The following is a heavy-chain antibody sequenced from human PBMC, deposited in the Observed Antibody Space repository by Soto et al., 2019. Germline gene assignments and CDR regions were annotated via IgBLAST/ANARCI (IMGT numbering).Heavy chain of an antibody. CDR2: ICCNRSTK. CDR3: ARDRVESGYPEYFQH. D-gene: IGHD3-22*01. Sequence: PGGSLRLSCAASGFTLSTYAIHWVRQAPGKGLEWVSDICCNRSTKHYADSVKGRFTISRDNSKNTLYLQMNSLRAEDTAVYYCARDRVESGYPEYFQHWGQGTLVTVSS. CDR1: GFTLSTYA. V-gene: IGHV3-30*14. J-gene: IGHJ1*01.